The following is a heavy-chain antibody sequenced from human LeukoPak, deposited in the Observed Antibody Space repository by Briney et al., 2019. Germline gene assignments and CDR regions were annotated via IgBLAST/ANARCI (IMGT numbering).Heavy chain of an antibody. CDR2: ISAYNGNT. CDR1: GYTFTSYG. Sequence: ASVKVSCKASGYTFTSYGISWVRQAPGQGLEWMGWISAYNGNTNYAQKLQGRVTMTTDTSTSTACMELRSLRSDDTAVYYCARGGPIDCSGGSCYAESWGQGTLVTVSS. D-gene: IGHD2-15*01. CDR3: ARGGPIDCSGGSCYAES. J-gene: IGHJ5*02. V-gene: IGHV1-18*01.